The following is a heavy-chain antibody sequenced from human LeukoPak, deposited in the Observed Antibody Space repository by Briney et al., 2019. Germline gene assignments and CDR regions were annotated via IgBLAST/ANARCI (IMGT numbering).Heavy chain of an antibody. V-gene: IGHV4-39*01. J-gene: IGHJ1*01. Sequence: TSETLSLTCAVSGGSITSTSYYWGWIRQPPGKGLEWIGGFYFSGSTYYNPSLKSQVTISVDTSKNEFSLKLSSVTAADTAVYFCASSITIFGVVNEYFHHWGQGTLVPVSS. D-gene: IGHD3-3*01. CDR3: ASSITIFGVVNEYFHH. CDR1: GGSITSTSYY. CDR2: FYFSGST.